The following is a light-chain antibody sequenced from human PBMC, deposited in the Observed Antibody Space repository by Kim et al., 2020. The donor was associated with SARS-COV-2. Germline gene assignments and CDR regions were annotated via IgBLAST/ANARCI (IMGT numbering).Light chain of an antibody. CDR3: QSADGSGTYV. Sequence: VSPRPTAQITWSWDGMARNQTYWYPQEAGPAPLLLIYEDSGGPSGVPGGFSGSRSGATVTLTIRGVQAEDDAGYYCQSADGSGTYVFGTGTKVTVL. CDR1: GMARNQ. J-gene: IGLJ1*01. CDR2: EDS. V-gene: IGLV3-25*03.